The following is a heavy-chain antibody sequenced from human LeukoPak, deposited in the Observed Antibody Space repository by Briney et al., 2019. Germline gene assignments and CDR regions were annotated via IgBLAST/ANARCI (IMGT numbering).Heavy chain of an antibody. Sequence: GGSLRLSCAASGFTVSSNYMSWVRQAPGKGLEWVSVIYSGGSTYYADSVKGRFTISRDNSKNTLYLQMDSLRAEDTAVYYCARGQGDYGGSWFDPWGQGTLVTVSS. CDR3: ARGQGDYGGSWFDP. CDR2: IYSGGST. D-gene: IGHD4-17*01. V-gene: IGHV3-53*01. J-gene: IGHJ5*02. CDR1: GFTVSSNY.